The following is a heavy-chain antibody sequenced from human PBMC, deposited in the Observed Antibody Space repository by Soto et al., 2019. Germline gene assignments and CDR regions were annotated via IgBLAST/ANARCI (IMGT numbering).Heavy chain of an antibody. V-gene: IGHV1-18*01. D-gene: IGHD3-22*01. CDR1: GYTFTRNG. CDR3: VKDRDSNSWPSRDV. Sequence: ASVKVSCKTSGYTFTRNGISWVRQAPGQGLEWMGWISPKSGSIKYAQKFQGRVIMTTDTSTSTAYMELRSLRSDDTAVHYCVKDRDSNSWPSRDVWGPGTTVTVSS. J-gene: IGHJ6*02. CDR2: ISPKSGSI.